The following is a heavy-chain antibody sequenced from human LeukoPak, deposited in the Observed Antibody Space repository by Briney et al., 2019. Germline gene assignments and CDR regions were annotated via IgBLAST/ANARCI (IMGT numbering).Heavy chain of an antibody. CDR1: GYTLTDLS. D-gene: IGHD6-19*01. CDR3: APAPRAASVAVALPDYYYYGMDV. V-gene: IGHV1-24*01. CDR2: FDPENDET. Sequence: ASVKVSCKVSGYTLTDLSMHWVRQAPAKGLEWMGGFDPENDETVYAKKFQGRVTMTEDISTDTAYMELGSLRSEDTAVYYRAPAPRAASVAVALPDYYYYGMDVWGRGTTVTVSS. J-gene: IGHJ6*02.